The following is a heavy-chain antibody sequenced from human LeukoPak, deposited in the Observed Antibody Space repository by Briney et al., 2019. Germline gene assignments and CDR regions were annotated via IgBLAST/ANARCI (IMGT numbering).Heavy chain of an antibody. CDR2: IRVDGSDK. V-gene: IGHV3-7*05. CDR3: ARQTETDAFNRF. CDR1: GFTFSSYW. D-gene: IGHD5-24*01. J-gene: IGHJ4*02. Sequence: PGGSLRLSCAASGFTFSSYWMTWVRQAPGKGLEWVANIRVDGSDKTYVDSVKGRFTISRDHAKNSLYLQMDSVRVKDTAIYYCARQTETDAFNRFWGQGTLVTVSS.